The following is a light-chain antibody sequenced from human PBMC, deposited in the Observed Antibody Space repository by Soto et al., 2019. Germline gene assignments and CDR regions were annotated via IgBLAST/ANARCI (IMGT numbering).Light chain of an antibody. CDR1: QGISSY. J-gene: IGKJ4*01. CDR3: QQPNGLT. CDR2: AAS. Sequence: DIQLTQSPSFLSASVGDRVTITCRASQGISSYLAWYQQKPGKAPKLLIYAASTLQSGVPSRFSGSGSGTEFTLTISSLQPEDFATYYCQQPNGLTFGGGTKMEIK. V-gene: IGKV1-9*01.